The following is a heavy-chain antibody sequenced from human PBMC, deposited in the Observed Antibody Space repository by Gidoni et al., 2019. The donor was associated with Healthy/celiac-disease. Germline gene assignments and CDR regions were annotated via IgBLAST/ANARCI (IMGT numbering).Heavy chain of an antibody. V-gene: IGHV3-30*18. CDR1: AFTFSSYG. D-gene: IGHD2-15*01. CDR2: ISYDGSNK. CDR3: AKDLEDMGYFDY. J-gene: IGHJ4*02. Sequence: QLQLVESGGGVVQPGRSLRLSCAASAFTFSSYGLHWVRQAPGKGLEWVAVISYDGSNKYYADSVKGRFSISRDNSKNTLYLQMNSLRAEDTAVYYCAKDLEDMGYFDYWGQGTLVTVSS.